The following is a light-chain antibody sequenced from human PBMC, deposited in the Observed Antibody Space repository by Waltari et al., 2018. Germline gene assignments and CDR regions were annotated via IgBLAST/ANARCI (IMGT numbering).Light chain of an antibody. CDR2: AAS. Sequence: EIVLTQSPGTLYLSPGERATLSCRASQSLSSNYLAWYQQKPGQAPRLLIYAASNRAAGPPDRFSGSGSGTDFTLTISRLEAEDFAVYFCQHFDRSPWTFGQGTNVEIK. J-gene: IGKJ1*01. V-gene: IGKV3-20*01. CDR1: QSLSSNY. CDR3: QHFDRSPWT.